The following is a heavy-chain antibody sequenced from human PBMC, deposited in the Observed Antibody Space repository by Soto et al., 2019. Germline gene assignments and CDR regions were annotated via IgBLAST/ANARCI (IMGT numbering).Heavy chain of an antibody. J-gene: IGHJ3*02. Sequence: GGSLRLSCAASGFTFNTYGMTWVRQAPGKGLEWVSTVSGSGGGTYYADSVKGRFTISRDNAKNSLYLQMNSLRAEDTAVYYCASKQLVLGDGFDIWGQGTMVTVSS. CDR1: GFTFNTYG. CDR2: VSGSGGGT. CDR3: ASKQLVLGDGFDI. V-gene: IGHV3-23*01. D-gene: IGHD6-13*01.